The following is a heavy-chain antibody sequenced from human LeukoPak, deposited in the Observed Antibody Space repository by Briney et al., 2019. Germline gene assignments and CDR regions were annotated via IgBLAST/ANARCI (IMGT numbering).Heavy chain of an antibody. Sequence: GGSLRLSCAVSGFTFSSYSMNWVRQAPGKGLEWVSSISSSSSYIYYADSVKGRFTISRDNAKNSLYPQMNSLRADDTAVYYCARERTTIVSGTTIGAYWGQGTLVTVSS. J-gene: IGHJ4*02. CDR2: ISSSSSYI. CDR1: GFTFSSYS. CDR3: ARERTTIVSGTTIGAY. V-gene: IGHV3-21*01. D-gene: IGHD2/OR15-2a*01.